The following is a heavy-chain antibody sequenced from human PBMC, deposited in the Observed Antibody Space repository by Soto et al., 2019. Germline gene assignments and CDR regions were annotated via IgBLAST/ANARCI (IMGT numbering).Heavy chain of an antibody. CDR2: ISGSNTYT. Sequence: GSLRLSCVASGFTFSDYYMTWIRQAPGKGLEWISYISGSNTYTNYADSVKGRFTISRDNGKNSLYLQMNSLGAEDTAIYYCARALQLRYGPYFDFWGQGA. D-gene: IGHD2-2*02. CDR3: ARALQLRYGPYFDF. V-gene: IGHV3-11*05. CDR1: GFTFSDYY. J-gene: IGHJ4*02.